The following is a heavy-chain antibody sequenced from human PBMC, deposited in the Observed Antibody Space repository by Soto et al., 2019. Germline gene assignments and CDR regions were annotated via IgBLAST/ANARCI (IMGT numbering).Heavy chain of an antibody. CDR3: AKCRHPYYYYYYMDV. J-gene: IGHJ6*03. Sequence: GGSLRLSCAASGFTFSSYGMHWVRQAPGKGLEWVAVISYDGSNKYYADSVKGRFTISRDNSKNTLYLQMNSLRAEDTAVYYCAKCRHPYYYYYYMDVWGKGTTVTVSS. CDR1: GFTFSSYG. CDR2: ISYDGSNK. V-gene: IGHV3-30*18.